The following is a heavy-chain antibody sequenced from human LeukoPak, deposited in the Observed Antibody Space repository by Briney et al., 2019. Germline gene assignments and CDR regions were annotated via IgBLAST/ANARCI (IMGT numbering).Heavy chain of an antibody. D-gene: IGHD6-13*01. J-gene: IGHJ4*02. V-gene: IGHV3-9*01. Sequence: PGGSLRLSCAASGFTFDDYAMHWVRRAPGKGLEWVSGISWNSGSIGYADSVKGRFTISRDNAKNSLYLQMNSLRAEDTALYYCAKDTGFIAAAGNSFDYWGQGTLVTVSS. CDR3: AKDTGFIAAAGNSFDY. CDR1: GFTFDDYA. CDR2: ISWNSGSI.